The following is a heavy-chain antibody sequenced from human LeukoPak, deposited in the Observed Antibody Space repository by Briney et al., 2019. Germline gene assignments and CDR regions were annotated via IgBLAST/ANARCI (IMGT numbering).Heavy chain of an antibody. CDR1: GYTFTSYG. D-gene: IGHD2-21*02. J-gene: IGHJ6*02. CDR3: ARDPHIVVVTAILNYYGMDV. Sequence: SFKASGYTFTSYGISWVRQAPGKGLEWVAVIWYDGSNKYYADSVKGRFTISRDNSKNTLYLQMNSLRAEDTAVYYCARDPHIVVVTAILNYYGMDVWGQGTTVTVSS. CDR2: IWYDGSNK. V-gene: IGHV3-33*01.